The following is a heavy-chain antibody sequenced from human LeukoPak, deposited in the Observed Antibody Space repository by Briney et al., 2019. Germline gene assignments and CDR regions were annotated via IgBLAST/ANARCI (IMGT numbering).Heavy chain of an antibody. CDR2: INWNGGST. CDR3: ARAPRYYYDSSGYYHY. J-gene: IGHJ4*02. D-gene: IGHD3-22*01. Sequence: TGGSLRLSCAASGFTFDDYGMSWVRQAPGKGLEWVSGINWNGGSTGYADSVKGRFTISRDNAKNSLYLQMNSLRAEDTAVYYCARAPRYYYDSSGYYHYWGQGTLVTVSS. V-gene: IGHV3-20*04. CDR1: GFTFDDYG.